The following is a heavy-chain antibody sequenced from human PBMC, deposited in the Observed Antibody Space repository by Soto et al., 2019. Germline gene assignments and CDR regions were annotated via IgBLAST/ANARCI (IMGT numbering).Heavy chain of an antibody. D-gene: IGHD5-18*01. Sequence: GGSLRLSCAASGFTFSSYSMNWVRQAPGKGLEWVSSISSSSSYIYYADSVKGRFTISRDNAKNSLYLQMNSLRAEDTAVYYCARMRIQLWSLDYWGQGTLVTVSS. CDR2: ISSSSSYI. CDR3: ARMRIQLWSLDY. V-gene: IGHV3-21*01. CDR1: GFTFSSYS. J-gene: IGHJ4*02.